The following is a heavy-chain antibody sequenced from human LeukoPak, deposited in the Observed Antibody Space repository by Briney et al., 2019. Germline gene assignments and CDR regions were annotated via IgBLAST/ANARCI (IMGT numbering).Heavy chain of an antibody. V-gene: IGHV1-2*02. CDR2: INPNSGGT. CDR3: ARDYIAYYYDSSGALRFDP. Sequence: GASVKVSCKASGYTFTGYYMHWVRQAPGQGLEWMGWINPNSGGTNYAQKFQGRVTMTRDTSISTAYMELSRLRSDDTAVYYCARDYIAYYYDSSGALRFDPWGQGTLVTVSS. CDR1: GYTFTGYY. J-gene: IGHJ5*02. D-gene: IGHD3-22*01.